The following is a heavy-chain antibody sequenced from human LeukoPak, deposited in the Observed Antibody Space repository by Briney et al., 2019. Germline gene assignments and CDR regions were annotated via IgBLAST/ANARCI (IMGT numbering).Heavy chain of an antibody. CDR2: MNPNSGNT. CDR3: ARVGTIRGGWLDP. Sequence: ASVKVSCKASGYTFTSYDINWVRQATGQGLEWMGWMNPNSGNTGYAQKFQVRVTMTRNTSIGTAYMELSSLRSEDTAVYYCARVGTIRGGWLDPWGQGALVTVSS. D-gene: IGHD3-9*01. CDR1: GYTFTSYD. V-gene: IGHV1-8*01. J-gene: IGHJ5*02.